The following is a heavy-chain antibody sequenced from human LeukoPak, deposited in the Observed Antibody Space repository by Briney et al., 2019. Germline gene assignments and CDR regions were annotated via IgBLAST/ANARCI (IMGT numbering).Heavy chain of an antibody. CDR2: INTNTGNP. V-gene: IGHV7-4-1*02. D-gene: IGHD3-22*01. CDR1: GYTFTNYY. Sequence: ASVKVSCKPSGYTFTNYYIHWVRQAPGQGLEWMGWINTNTGNPTYAQGFTGRFVFSLDTSVSTAYLQISSLKAEDTAVYYCARGPLTYYYDSSGPDAFDIWGQGTMVTVSS. J-gene: IGHJ3*02. CDR3: ARGPLTYYYDSSGPDAFDI.